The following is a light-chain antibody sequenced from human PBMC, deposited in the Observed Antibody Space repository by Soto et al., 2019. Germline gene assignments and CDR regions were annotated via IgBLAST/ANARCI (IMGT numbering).Light chain of an antibody. V-gene: IGKV3-15*01. Sequence: ELVMTQSPATLSVSPGERATLSCRASQSIRNNLAWYQQQLGQAHRLLIYSASIRATGIPARFSGSGSGTEFTLTISSLQSEDFAVYYCKQYKNWPPVTFGGGTKVEIK. CDR2: SAS. CDR1: QSIRNN. CDR3: KQYKNWPPVT. J-gene: IGKJ4*01.